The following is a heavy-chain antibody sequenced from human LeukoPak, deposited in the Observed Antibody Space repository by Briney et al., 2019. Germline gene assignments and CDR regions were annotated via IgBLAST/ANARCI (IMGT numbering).Heavy chain of an antibody. J-gene: IGHJ6*03. CDR1: GGSISSSSYY. Sequence: PETLSLTCTVSGGSISSSSYYWGWIRQPPGKGLVWIGSIYYSGSTYYNPSLKSRVTISVDTSKNQFSLKLSSVTAADTAVYYCTRIYGDYVYYSYMDVWGKGTTVTVSS. CDR3: TRIYGDYVYYSYMDV. V-gene: IGHV4-39*01. D-gene: IGHD4-17*01. CDR2: IYYSGST.